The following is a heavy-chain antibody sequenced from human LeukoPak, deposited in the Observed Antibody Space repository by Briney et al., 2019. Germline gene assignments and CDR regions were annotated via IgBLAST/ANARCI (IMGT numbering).Heavy chain of an antibody. CDR3: AKRVTILGVVIRGWFDP. J-gene: IGHJ5*02. D-gene: IGHD3-3*01. CDR2: ISGSGGST. V-gene: IGHV3-23*01. Sequence: TGGSLRLSCAASGFTFSSYAMSWVRQAPGKGLEWVSAISGSGGSTYYADSVKGRFTISRDNSKNTLYLQMNSLRAEDTAVYYCAKRVTILGVVIRGWFDPWGQGTLVTVSS. CDR1: GFTFSSYA.